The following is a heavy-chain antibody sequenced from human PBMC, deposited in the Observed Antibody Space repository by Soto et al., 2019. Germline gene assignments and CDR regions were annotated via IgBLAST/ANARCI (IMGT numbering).Heavy chain of an antibody. V-gene: IGHV1-8*01. CDR1: GYTFTSYD. J-gene: IGHJ4*02. D-gene: IGHD3-22*01. CDR3: ASSPDSSGYYDY. CDR2: MNPNSGNT. Sequence: GASVKVSCKASGYTFTSYDINWVRQATGQGLEWMGWMNPNSGNTGYAQKFQGRVTMTRNTSISTAYMELSSLRSEDTAVYYCASSPDSSGYYDYWGQGTLVTVSS.